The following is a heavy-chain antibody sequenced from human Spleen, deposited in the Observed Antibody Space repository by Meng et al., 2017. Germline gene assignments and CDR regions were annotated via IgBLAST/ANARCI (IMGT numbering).Heavy chain of an antibody. Sequence: QVQLQQWGAGLLKHSETLSLTCVGSGGSFSDYYWSWIRQPPGKGLEWIGEINHSGSTNYNPSLESRATISVDTSQNNLSLKLSSVTAADSAVYYCARGPTTMAHDFDYWGQGTLVTVSS. CDR3: ARGPTTMAHDFDY. V-gene: IGHV4-34*01. D-gene: IGHD4-11*01. CDR1: GGSFSDYY. CDR2: INHSGST. J-gene: IGHJ4*02.